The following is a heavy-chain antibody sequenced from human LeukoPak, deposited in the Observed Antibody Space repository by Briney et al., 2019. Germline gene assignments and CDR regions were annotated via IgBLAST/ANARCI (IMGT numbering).Heavy chain of an antibody. V-gene: IGHV6-1*01. Sequence: SQTLSLTCAISGDSVSSNSAAWNWIRQSPSRGLEWLGRTYYRSKWYNDYAVSVKSRITINPATSKNQFSLQLTSVTAADAAVYCCGRGGGLYFGDLFSAGYMDVWGKGTTVTVSS. D-gene: IGHD3-10*01. CDR2: TYYRSKWYN. CDR1: GDSVSSNSAA. CDR3: GRGGGLYFGDLFSAGYMDV. J-gene: IGHJ6*03.